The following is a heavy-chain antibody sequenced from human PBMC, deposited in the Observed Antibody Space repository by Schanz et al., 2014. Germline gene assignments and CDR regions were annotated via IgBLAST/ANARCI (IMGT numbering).Heavy chain of an antibody. CDR2: INPNTGGT. CDR1: GYSIGGYY. V-gene: IGHV1-2*06. Sequence: QVQLVQSGSELKKPGDSVKVSCKASGYSIGGYYMHWVRQAPGVGPEWMGRINPNTGGTQYAQKFQGRVTMTTAKSISTVYMESSRLRSDDTAVYYCARVRSEDYGGMDVWGQGTTVTVSS. J-gene: IGHJ6*02. CDR3: ARVRSEDYGGMDV.